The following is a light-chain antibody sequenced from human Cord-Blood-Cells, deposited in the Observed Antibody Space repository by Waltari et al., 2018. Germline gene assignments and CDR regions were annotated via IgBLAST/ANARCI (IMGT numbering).Light chain of an antibody. CDR1: SSDVGGYNY. Sequence: QSALTQPPSASGSPGQSVTISCTGTSSDVGGYNYVSWYHQHPRKAPKLMIYEVSKRPSGVPDRFSGSKSGNPASLTVSGLQAEDEADYYCSSYAVSNTYVVFGGVTKLTVL. CDR2: EVS. CDR3: SSYAVSNTYVV. J-gene: IGLJ2*01. V-gene: IGLV2-8*01.